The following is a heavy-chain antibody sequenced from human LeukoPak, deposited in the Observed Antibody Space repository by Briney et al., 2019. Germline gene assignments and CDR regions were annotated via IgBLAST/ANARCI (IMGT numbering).Heavy chain of an antibody. CDR3: ARGGRRSRITNCGGDCYPPEFDY. V-gene: IGHV1-69*13. Sequence: SVKVSCKASGGTFSSYAISWVRQAPGQGLEWMGGIIPIFGTANYAQKFQGRVTITADESTSTAYMELSSLRSEDTAVYYCARGGRRSRITNCGGDCYPPEFDYWGQGTLVTVSS. D-gene: IGHD2-21*02. CDR1: GGTFSSYA. CDR2: IIPIFGTA. J-gene: IGHJ4*02.